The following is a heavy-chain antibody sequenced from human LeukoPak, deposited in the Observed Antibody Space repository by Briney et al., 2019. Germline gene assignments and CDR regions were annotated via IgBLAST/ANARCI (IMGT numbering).Heavy chain of an antibody. J-gene: IGHJ4*02. CDR3: AKGYCSSTSCYFVY. V-gene: IGHV3-9*03. Sequence: PGRSLRLSCAASGFTFDDYAMHWVRQAPGKGLEWVSGISWNSGSIGYADSVKGRFTISRDNAKNSLYLQMNSLRAEDMALYYCAKGYCSSTSCYFVYWGQGTLVTVSS. CDR1: GFTFDDYA. D-gene: IGHD2-2*01. CDR2: ISWNSGSI.